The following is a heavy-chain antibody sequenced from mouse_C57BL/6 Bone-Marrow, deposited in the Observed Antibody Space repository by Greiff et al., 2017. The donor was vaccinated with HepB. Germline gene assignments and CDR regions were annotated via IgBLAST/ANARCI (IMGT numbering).Heavy chain of an antibody. CDR2: ISSGGSYT. D-gene: IGHD2-3*01. J-gene: IGHJ3*01. CDR3: ARHGWSWFAY. V-gene: IGHV5-6*01. Sequence: EVKLMESGGDLVKPGGSLKLSCAASGFTFSSYGMSWVRQTPDKRLEWVATISSGGSYTYYPDSVKGRFTISRDNAKNTLYLQMSSLKSEDTAMYYCARHGWSWFAYWGRGTLVTVSA. CDR1: GFTFSSYG.